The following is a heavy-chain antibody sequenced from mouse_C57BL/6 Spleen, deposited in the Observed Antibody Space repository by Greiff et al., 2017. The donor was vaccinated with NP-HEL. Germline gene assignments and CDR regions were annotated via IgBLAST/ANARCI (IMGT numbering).Heavy chain of an antibody. CDR2: IDPEDGDT. V-gene: IGHV14-1*01. D-gene: IGHD2-1*01. J-gene: IGHJ3*01. Sequence: EVQLQQSGAELVRPGASVKLSCTASGFNIKDYYMHWVKQRPEQGLEWIGRIDPEDGDTESAPKFQGKATMTADTSSNTAYLQLSSLTSEDTAVYYCTRYGNYGSWFAYWGQGTLVTVSA. CDR1: GFNIKDYY. CDR3: TRYGNYGSWFAY.